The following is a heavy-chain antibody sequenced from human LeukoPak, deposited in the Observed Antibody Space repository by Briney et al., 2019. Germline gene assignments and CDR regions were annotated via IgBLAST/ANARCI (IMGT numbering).Heavy chain of an antibody. D-gene: IGHD3-9*01. Sequence: SETLSLTCTVSGGSIGSYYWSWIRQPPGRGLEWIGYIYYSGSTNYNPSLKSRVTISVDTSKNQFSLKLSSVTAADTAVYYCARSLTGYYAYYFDYWGQGTLVTVSS. V-gene: IGHV4-59*01. J-gene: IGHJ4*02. CDR2: IYYSGST. CDR3: ARSLTGYYAYYFDY. CDR1: GGSIGSYY.